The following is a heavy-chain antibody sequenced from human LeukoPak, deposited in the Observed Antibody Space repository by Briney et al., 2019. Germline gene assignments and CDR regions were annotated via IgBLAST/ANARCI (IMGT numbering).Heavy chain of an antibody. CDR2: ISGSGGST. D-gene: IGHD5-18*01. Sequence: GGSLRLSCAASGFTFYNHAVSWVRQTPGRGLEWVSGISGSGGSTYYADSVKGRFTISRDNSKNTLYLQMNSLRAEDTAVYYCAKPGIQLWFDYWGQGTLVTVSS. CDR3: AKPGIQLWFDY. V-gene: IGHV3-23*01. J-gene: IGHJ4*02. CDR1: GFTFYNHA.